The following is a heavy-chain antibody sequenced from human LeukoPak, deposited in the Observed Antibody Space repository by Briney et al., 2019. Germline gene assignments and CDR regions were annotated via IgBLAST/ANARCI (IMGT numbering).Heavy chain of an antibody. J-gene: IGHJ4*02. CDR3: ARDSLRGYSYGLFDY. CDR2: ITSSGTYI. Sequence: PGGSLRLSCAASGFTFNNYNMNWVRQAPGRALEWVSSITSSGTYIFYADSVKGRFTISRDNAKNSLYLQMNSLGPEDTAVYYCARDSLRGYSYGLFDYWGQGTLVTVSS. CDR1: GFTFNNYN. V-gene: IGHV3-21*01. D-gene: IGHD5-18*01.